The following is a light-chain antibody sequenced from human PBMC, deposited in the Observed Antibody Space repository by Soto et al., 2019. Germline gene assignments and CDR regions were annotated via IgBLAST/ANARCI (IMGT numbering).Light chain of an antibody. V-gene: IGKV3-15*01. CDR3: QQYNKWPLT. Sequence: EIVMTQSPVTLSVSPGERATLSCTASQSVNNNVAWYQQKPGHTPRLLNYSASIGATGTPARFSGSGSGSDFTLTIISLQSEDFAVYYCQQYNKWPLTFGPGTKLDIK. CDR1: QSVNNN. J-gene: IGKJ3*01. CDR2: SAS.